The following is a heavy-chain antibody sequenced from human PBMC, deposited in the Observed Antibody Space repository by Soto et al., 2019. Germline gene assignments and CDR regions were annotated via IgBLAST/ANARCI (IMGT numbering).Heavy chain of an antibody. CDR1: GFTFSSYA. V-gene: IGHV3-23*01. CDR2: LYGSGRGI. CDR3: AKDAIAGDGVWLAHD. D-gene: IGHD5-12*01. J-gene: IGHJ1*01. Sequence: GGSLRLSCAASGFTFSSYAMIWIRQVPGRGLEWVSGLYGSGRGIHYSDSVKGRFTISRDNSAYSVYLQMNNLRVDDTAVYYCAKDAIAGDGVWLAHDWGQGTVVSVSS.